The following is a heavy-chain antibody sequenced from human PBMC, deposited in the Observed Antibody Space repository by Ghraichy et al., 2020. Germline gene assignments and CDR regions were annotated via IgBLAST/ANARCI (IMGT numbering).Heavy chain of an antibody. J-gene: IGHJ6*02. D-gene: IGHD3-10*01. CDR1: GFTFSSYS. V-gene: IGHV3-21*01. CDR3: AASGSYYTTYGMDV. Sequence: GGSLRLSCAASGFTFSSYSMNWVRQAPGKGLEWVSSISSSSSYIYYADSVKGRFTISRDNAKNSLYLQMNSLRAEDTAVYYCAASGSYYTTYGMDVWGQGTTVTVSS. CDR2: ISSSSSYI.